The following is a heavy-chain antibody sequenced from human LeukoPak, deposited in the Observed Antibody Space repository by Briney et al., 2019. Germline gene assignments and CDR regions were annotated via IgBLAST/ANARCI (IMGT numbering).Heavy chain of an antibody. V-gene: IGHV3-21*01. CDR3: ARDIVGATTSDY. Sequence: KTGGSLRLSCAASGFTFSSYSMNWVRQAPGKGLEWVSSISSSSSYIYYADSVKGRFTISRDNAKNSLYLQMNSLRAEDTAVYYCARDIVGATTSDYWGQGTLVTVSS. CDR2: ISSSSSYI. CDR1: GFTFSSYS. J-gene: IGHJ4*02. D-gene: IGHD1-26*01.